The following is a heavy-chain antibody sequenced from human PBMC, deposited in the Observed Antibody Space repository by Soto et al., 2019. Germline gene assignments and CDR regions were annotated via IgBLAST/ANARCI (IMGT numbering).Heavy chain of an antibody. V-gene: IGHV2-5*01. CDR2: IYWNDDK. CDR1: GFSLSTSGVG. CDR3: AHRLSDHYYGSGGYSSGPFDY. Sequence: QITLKESGPTLVKPTQTLTLTCTFSGFSLSTSGVGVGWIRQPPGKALEWLALIYWNDDKRYSPSLKSRLTNTKDTSKNQVVLTMTNMDPVDTATYYCAHRLSDHYYGSGGYSSGPFDYWGQGTLVTVSS. J-gene: IGHJ4*02. D-gene: IGHD3-10*01.